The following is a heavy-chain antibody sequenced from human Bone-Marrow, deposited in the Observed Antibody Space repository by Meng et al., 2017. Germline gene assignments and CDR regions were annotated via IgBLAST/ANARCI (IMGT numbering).Heavy chain of an antibody. V-gene: IGHV6-1*01. D-gene: IGHD7-27*01. Sequence: SETLSLTCAISGDSVPNTGAAWHWIRQSPSRGLEWLGRTYYRSRWYTDYGESVNSRLTINPETYTNQFSLQLTSVTAEDTAVYFCARAGTGDTRYFDFWGRGTLVTVSS. J-gene: IGHJ4*02. CDR3: ARAGTGDTRYFDF. CDR1: GDSVPNTGAA. CDR2: TYYRSRWYT.